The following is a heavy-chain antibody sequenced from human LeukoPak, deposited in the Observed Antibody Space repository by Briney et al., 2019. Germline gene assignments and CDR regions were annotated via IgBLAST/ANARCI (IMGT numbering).Heavy chain of an antibody. J-gene: IGHJ4*02. CDR1: GYSFTNYW. Sequence: GESLKISCKTSGYSFTNYWIGWVRQMPGKGLEWMGIIYPGDFETRYSPSFQGQVTISADNSISTAYLQRSSLKASDTAIYYCARQYCSTTSCYRFDYWGQGTLVTVSS. CDR2: IYPGDFET. CDR3: ARQYCSTTSCYRFDY. D-gene: IGHD2-2*01. V-gene: IGHV5-51*01.